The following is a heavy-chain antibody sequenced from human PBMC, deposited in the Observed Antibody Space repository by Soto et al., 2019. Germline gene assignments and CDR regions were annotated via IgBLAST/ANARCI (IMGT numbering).Heavy chain of an antibody. CDR2: ISYDGSNK. Sequence: QVQLVESGGGVVQPGRSLRLSCAASGFTFSSYGMHWVRQAPGKGLEWVAVISYDGSNKYYADSVKGRFTISRDNYKNTLYLQMNSLRAEDTAVYYCAKDRSSSSAFDIWGQGTMVTVSS. D-gene: IGHD6-6*01. J-gene: IGHJ3*02. CDR1: GFTFSSYG. CDR3: AKDRSSSSAFDI. V-gene: IGHV3-30*18.